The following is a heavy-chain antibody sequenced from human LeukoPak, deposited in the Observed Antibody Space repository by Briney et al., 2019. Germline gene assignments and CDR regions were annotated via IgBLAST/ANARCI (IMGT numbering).Heavy chain of an antibody. D-gene: IGHD5-18*01. CDR3: ARGMGYSYGHPQGAFDI. CDR2: MSAYNGKT. V-gene: IGHV1-18*01. J-gene: IGHJ3*02. Sequence: ASVKVSCKVSGYTFTSYDINWVRQAPGQGLEWMGWMSAYNGKTNYAHSLQGRVTVTADTSTSTAYMELRSLRSEDTAVYYCARGMGYSYGHPQGAFDIWGQGTMVTVSS. CDR1: GYTFTSYD.